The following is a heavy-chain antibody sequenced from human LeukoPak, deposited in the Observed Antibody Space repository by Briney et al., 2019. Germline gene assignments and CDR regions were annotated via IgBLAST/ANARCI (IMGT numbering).Heavy chain of an antibody. CDR2: ITNNGTTI. D-gene: IGHD6-19*01. CDR3: ARDQWLAYYYHGMDV. V-gene: IGHV3-48*03. Sequence: GGSLRLSCAASGFTFSSYAMNWVRQAPGKGLEWVSYITNNGTTIYYADSVKGRFTISRDNAENSPYLQMNSLRAEDTAIYYCARDQWLAYYYHGMDVWGQGTTVTVSS. CDR1: GFTFSSYA. J-gene: IGHJ6*02.